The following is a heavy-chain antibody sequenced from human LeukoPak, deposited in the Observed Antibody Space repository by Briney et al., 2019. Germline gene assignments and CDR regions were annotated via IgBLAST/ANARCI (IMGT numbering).Heavy chain of an antibody. D-gene: IGHD3-22*01. Sequence: PSETLSLTCTVAGGSISSHYWSWIRQPAGKGLEWIGRIYTSGSTNYNPSLKSRVTMSVDTSKNQFSLKLSSVTAADTAVYYCARDVGSGYYHNFDYWGQGTLVTVSS. CDR2: IYTSGST. J-gene: IGHJ4*02. V-gene: IGHV4-4*07. CDR1: GGSISSHY. CDR3: ARDVGSGYYHNFDY.